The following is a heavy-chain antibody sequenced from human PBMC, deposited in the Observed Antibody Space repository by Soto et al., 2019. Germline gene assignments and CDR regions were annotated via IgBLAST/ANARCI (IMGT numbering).Heavy chain of an antibody. V-gene: IGHV1-46*01. CDR2: INPSGGRT. D-gene: IGHD1-20*01. J-gene: IGHJ6*02. CDR1: GYSFSDYD. Sequence: VQLGQSGAEVKKPGASVKVSCKASGYSFSDYDIHWLRQAPGQGLEWMGMINPSGGRTTYAQNLQGSVTRTRATSTSPVYAEVTRLRSEARAVYYCASSAYLNNNYGMEVWGQGTRVIFSS. CDR3: ASSAYLNNNYGMEV.